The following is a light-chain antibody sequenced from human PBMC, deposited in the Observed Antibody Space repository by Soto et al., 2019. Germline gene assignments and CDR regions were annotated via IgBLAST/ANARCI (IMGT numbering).Light chain of an antibody. J-gene: IGKJ5*01. V-gene: IGKV1-9*01. CDR1: QVISSY. CDR3: QQLNTFPVT. CDR2: ASS. Sequence: DIQLTQSPSFLSASVGDRVTISCRASQVISSYLAWYQQTPGKAPKLLIYASSTLQSGVPSRFSGSGSGTEFTLTISSLQPEDFATYYCQQLNTFPVTFGQGTRLDI.